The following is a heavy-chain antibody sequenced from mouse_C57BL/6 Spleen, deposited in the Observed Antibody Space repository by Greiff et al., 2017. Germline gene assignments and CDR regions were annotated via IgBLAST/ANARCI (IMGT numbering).Heavy chain of an antibody. CDR1: GYTFTNYW. V-gene: IGHV1-63*01. CDR2: IYPGGGYT. CDR3: ARGEDYYAMDY. Sequence: QVQLQQSGAELVRPGTSVKMSCKASGYTFTNYWIGWAKQRPGHGLEWIGDIYPGGGYTNYNEKFKGKATLTADKSSSPAYMQFSSLTSEDSAIYYCARGEDYYAMDYWGQGTSVTVSS. J-gene: IGHJ4*01.